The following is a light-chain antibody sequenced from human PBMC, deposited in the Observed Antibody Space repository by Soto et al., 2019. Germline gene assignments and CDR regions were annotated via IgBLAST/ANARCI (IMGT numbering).Light chain of an antibody. V-gene: IGKV3-15*01. CDR1: QSVSSN. J-gene: IGKJ5*01. CDR2: GAS. Sequence: EIVITQSPATLSVSPVARDPLSCRASQSVSSNLAWYQQQPGQAPRLLIYGASTRATGIPARFSGSGSGTEFTLTISSLQSEDFAVYYCQQYNNWTPITFGQGTRLEI. CDR3: QQYNNWTPIT.